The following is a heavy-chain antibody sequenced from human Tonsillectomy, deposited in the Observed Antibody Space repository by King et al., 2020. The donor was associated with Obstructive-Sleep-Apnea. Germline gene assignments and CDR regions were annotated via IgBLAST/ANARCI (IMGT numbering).Heavy chain of an antibody. CDR1: GFTVSSNY. CDR2: IYRGGSP. J-gene: IGHJ4*02. V-gene: IGHV3-53*04. D-gene: IGHD4-17*01. CDR3: ARGGDYGDPYWD. Sequence: VQLVESGGGLVQPGGSLRLSCAASGFTVSSNYMSWVRQAPGKGLEWASFIYRGGSPYYADSVQGRFTISRHNSKNTLYLQMNSLRAEDTAVYYCARGGDYGDPYWDWGQGTLVTVSS.